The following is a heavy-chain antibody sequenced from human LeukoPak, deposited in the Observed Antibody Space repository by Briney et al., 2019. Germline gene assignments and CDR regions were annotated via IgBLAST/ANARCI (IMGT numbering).Heavy chain of an antibody. D-gene: IGHD2-2*01. V-gene: IGHV4-59*08. J-gene: IGHJ3*02. CDR1: GGSISSYY. CDR2: TYYSGST. CDR3: ARRYCSSTSCHDAFDI. Sequence: SETLSLTCTVSGGSISSYYWNWIRQPPGRGLEWIGCTYYSGSTNSNPSLKSRVTISVSTSKNQVSLKLSSVTAADTAVYYCARRYCSSTSCHDAFDIWGQGTMVTVSS.